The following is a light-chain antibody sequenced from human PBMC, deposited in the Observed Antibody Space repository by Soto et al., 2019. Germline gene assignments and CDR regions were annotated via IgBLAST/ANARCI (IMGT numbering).Light chain of an antibody. V-gene: IGLV1-51*01. CDR1: SSNIGSNY. J-gene: IGLJ1*01. CDR3: ATWDTALNGGGV. Sequence: QSVLTQPPSVSAAPGQKVTISCSGSSSNIGSNYVSWYQQLPGTAPKLLIFDNNKRPSGIPDRFSGSKSGTSATLGITGLQTGDEGDYYCATWDTALNGGGVFGTGTKLTVL. CDR2: DNN.